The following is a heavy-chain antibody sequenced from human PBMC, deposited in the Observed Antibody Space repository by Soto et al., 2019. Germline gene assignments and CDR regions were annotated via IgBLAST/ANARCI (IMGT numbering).Heavy chain of an antibody. D-gene: IGHD6-19*01. Sequence: GGSLRLSCAASGFTFSNYGMHWVRQAPGKGLEWVAVIWYDGSNEYYADSVKGRFTISRDNSKNTLYLQMNSLRAEDTAVYYCARDDIPGRAVAIYGMDVWGQGTTVTVSS. V-gene: IGHV3-33*01. CDR1: GFTFSNYG. CDR3: ARDDIPGRAVAIYGMDV. J-gene: IGHJ6*02. CDR2: IWYDGSNE.